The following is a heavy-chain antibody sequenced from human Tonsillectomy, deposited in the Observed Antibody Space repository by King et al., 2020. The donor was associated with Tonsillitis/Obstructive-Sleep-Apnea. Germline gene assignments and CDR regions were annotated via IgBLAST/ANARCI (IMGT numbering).Heavy chain of an antibody. Sequence: QLQESGPGLVKPSETLSLTCTVSGGSISSYYWSWIRQPPGKGLEWIGYIYYSGSTNYNPSLKSRVTISVETSKNQFSLKLSSVTAADTAVYYCARDRGYCSSTSCYRDAFDIWGQGTMVTVSS. D-gene: IGHD2-2*01. CDR1: GGSISSYY. J-gene: IGHJ3*02. CDR2: IYYSGST. CDR3: ARDRGYCSSTSCYRDAFDI. V-gene: IGHV4-59*01.